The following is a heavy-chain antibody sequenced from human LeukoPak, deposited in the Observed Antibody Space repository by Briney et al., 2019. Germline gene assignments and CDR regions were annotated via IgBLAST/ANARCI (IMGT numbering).Heavy chain of an antibody. CDR3: ARDLKNVELRFLEWLHSFDY. V-gene: IGHV1-18*01. J-gene: IGHJ4*02. CDR1: GYTFTSYG. Sequence: GASVKVSCKASGYTFTSYGISWVRQAPGQGLEWMGWISAYNGNTNYAQKLQGRVTMTTDTSTSTAYMELRSLRSDDTAVYYCARDLKNVELRFLEWLHSFDYWGQGTLVTVSS. D-gene: IGHD3-3*01. CDR2: ISAYNGNT.